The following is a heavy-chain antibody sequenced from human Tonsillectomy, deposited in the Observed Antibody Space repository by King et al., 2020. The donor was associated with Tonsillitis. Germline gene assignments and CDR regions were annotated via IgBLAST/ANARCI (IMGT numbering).Heavy chain of an antibody. D-gene: IGHD3-9*01. J-gene: IGHJ5*02. CDR3: ARGGDLLTGGSLFDP. CDR2: IYTSGST. V-gene: IGHV4-61*02. Sequence: VQLQESGPGLVKPSQTLSLTCSVSGGSITGGSYYWSWIRQPAGKGLEWIGRIYTSGSTTYNPSLESRVTMSVDTSKNQFSLKLSSLTAADTAVYYCARGGDLLTGGSLFDPWGQGTLVTVSS. CDR1: GGSITGGSYY.